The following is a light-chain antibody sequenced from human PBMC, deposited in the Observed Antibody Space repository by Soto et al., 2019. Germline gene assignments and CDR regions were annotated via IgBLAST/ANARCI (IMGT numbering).Light chain of an antibody. V-gene: IGKV3-15*01. CDR3: QQHSQCPIT. Sequence: EIVMTQSPGTLSLSPGETATLSCRASQTIGRNYLAWYQQKPGQAPRLLIYYISTRAADIPARFSGSGSGTDFTLTISSLQSEDSGVYYCQQHSQCPITFGQGTRLEIK. CDR1: QTIGRN. CDR2: YIS. J-gene: IGKJ5*01.